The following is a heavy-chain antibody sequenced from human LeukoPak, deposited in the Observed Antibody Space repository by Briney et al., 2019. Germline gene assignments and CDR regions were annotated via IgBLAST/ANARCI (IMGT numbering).Heavy chain of an antibody. CDR2: INPNSGGT. Sequence: ASVKVSCKASGYTFTDNYMHWVRQAPRQGLEWMGWINPNSGGTKYALQFQGRVTMTRDTSISTAYLELSRLRSDDTAVYYCARDRGSYRFDPWGQGTLVTVSS. CDR3: ARDRGSYRFDP. V-gene: IGHV1-2*02. D-gene: IGHD3-16*02. CDR1: GYTFTDNY. J-gene: IGHJ5*02.